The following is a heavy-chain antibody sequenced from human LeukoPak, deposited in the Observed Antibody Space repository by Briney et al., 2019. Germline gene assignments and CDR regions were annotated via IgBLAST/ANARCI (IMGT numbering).Heavy chain of an antibody. V-gene: IGHV1-2*02. D-gene: IGHD1-26*01. J-gene: IGHJ4*02. Sequence: EASVKVSCKASGYIFTGYYMHWVRQAPGQGLGWMGWINPNSGGTNSAQKFQGRVTMTRDTSISTAYMELSRLTSDDTAVYYCARHPYSGSYHFDYWGQGTLVTVSS. CDR2: INPNSGGT. CDR1: GYIFTGYY. CDR3: ARHPYSGSYHFDY.